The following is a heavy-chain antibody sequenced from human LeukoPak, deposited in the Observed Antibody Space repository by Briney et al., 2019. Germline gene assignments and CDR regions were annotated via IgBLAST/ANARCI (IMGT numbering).Heavy chain of an antibody. CDR2: ISYDGSNK. D-gene: IGHD3-22*01. J-gene: IGHJ4*02. V-gene: IGHV3-30-3*01. Sequence: GGSLRLSCAASGFTFSSYAMHWVRQAPGKGLEWVAVISYDGSNKYYADSVKGRFTISRDNSKNTLYLQMNSLRAEDTAVYYCASWSDSSDDYWGQGTLVTVSS. CDR3: ASWSDSSDDY. CDR1: GFTFSSYA.